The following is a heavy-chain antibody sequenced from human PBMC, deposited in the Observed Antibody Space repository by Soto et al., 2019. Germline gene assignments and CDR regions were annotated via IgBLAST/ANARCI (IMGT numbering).Heavy chain of an antibody. Sequence: EVQLVQSGAEVKKPGESLKLSCKDFRYSFTDYWIGWVRQMPGKGLEWMGFIYPGDSDTRYSPSFQGQVTISADKSISTAYLQWSSLKASDSAIYFCASHTNSWYYFDHWGQGTVVTVSS. J-gene: IGHJ4*02. D-gene: IGHD6-13*01. CDR2: IYPGDSDT. CDR1: RYSFTDYW. CDR3: ASHTNSWYYFDH. V-gene: IGHV5-51*01.